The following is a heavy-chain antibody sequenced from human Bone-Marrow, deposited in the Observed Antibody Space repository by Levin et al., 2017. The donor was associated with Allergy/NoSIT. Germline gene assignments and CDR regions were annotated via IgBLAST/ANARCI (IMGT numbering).Heavy chain of an antibody. CDR1: GVSISSSHW. V-gene: IGHV4-4*02. CDR3: AKDRVVGGEWGDHFYGMDV. D-gene: IGHD3-16*01. CDR2: IYYSGRT. Sequence: SCAVSGVSISSSHWWSWVRQSPGKRLEWIGEIYYSGRTNYNPSLNSRVTISVDKSKNQFSLKLTSMTAADTAIYYCAKDRVVGGEWGDHFYGMDVWGQGTTVTVSS. J-gene: IGHJ6*02.